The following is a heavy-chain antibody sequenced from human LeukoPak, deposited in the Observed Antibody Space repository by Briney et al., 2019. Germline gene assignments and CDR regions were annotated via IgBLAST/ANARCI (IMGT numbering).Heavy chain of an antibody. Sequence: GGSLRLSCAASGFTFSSYSMNWVRQAPGKGLEWVAFIRYDGSNKYYADSVKGRFTISRDNSKNTLHLQVNSLRAEDTAVYYCAKDIQDIVVVVAATYPDYWGQGTLVTVSS. V-gene: IGHV3-30*02. CDR1: GFTFSSYS. D-gene: IGHD2-15*01. J-gene: IGHJ4*02. CDR3: AKDIQDIVVVVAATYPDY. CDR2: IRYDGSNK.